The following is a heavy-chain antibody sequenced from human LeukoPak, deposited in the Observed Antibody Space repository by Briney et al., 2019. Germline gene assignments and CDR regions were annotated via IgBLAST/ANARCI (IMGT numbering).Heavy chain of an antibody. J-gene: IGHJ5*02. V-gene: IGHV1-18*01. Sequence: ASVKVSCKASGYTFTSYGISWVRQAPGQGLEWMGWISAYNGNTNYAQKLQGRVTMTTDTSTSTAYMELRSLRSDDTAVYYCARDIVVVPAAMFLFGNWFDPWGQGTLVTVSS. CDR3: ARDIVVVPAAMFLFGNWFDP. D-gene: IGHD2-2*01. CDR2: ISAYNGNT. CDR1: GYTFTSYG.